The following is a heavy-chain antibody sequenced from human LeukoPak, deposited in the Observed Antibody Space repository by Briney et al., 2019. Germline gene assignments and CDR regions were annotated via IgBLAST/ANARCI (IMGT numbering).Heavy chain of an antibody. V-gene: IGHV3-43*01. CDR1: GFTFDDYT. CDR2: ISWDGGST. Sequence: PGGSLRLSCAASGFTFDDYTIHWVRQAPGKGLEWVSLISWDGGSTYYADSVKGRFTISRDNSKNSLYLQMNSLRTEDTALYYCAKPRYYDILTGYYDYWGQGTLVTVSS. D-gene: IGHD3-9*01. CDR3: AKPRYYDILTGYYDY. J-gene: IGHJ4*02.